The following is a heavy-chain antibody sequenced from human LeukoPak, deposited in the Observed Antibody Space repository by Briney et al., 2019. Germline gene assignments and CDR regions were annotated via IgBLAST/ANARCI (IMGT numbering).Heavy chain of an antibody. V-gene: IGHV4-4*02. CDR1: GGSISSSNW. Sequence: SETLSLTCAVSGGSISSSNWWSWVRQPPGKGLEWIGEIYHSGSTNYNPSLKSRVTISVDTSKNQFSLKLSSVTAADTAVYYCARDRGLDDYVWGSYRYWYFDLWGRGTLVTVSS. CDR2: IYHSGST. D-gene: IGHD3-16*02. J-gene: IGHJ2*01. CDR3: ARDRGLDDYVWGSYRYWYFDL.